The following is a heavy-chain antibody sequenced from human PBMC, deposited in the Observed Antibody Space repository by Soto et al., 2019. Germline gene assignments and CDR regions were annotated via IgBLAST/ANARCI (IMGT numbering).Heavy chain of an antibody. V-gene: IGHV1-69*13. J-gene: IGHJ6*01. CDR2: IIPIFGTA. CDR1: GGTFSSYA. Sequence: SVKVACKASGGTFSSYAISWVRQAPGQGLEWMGGIIPIFGTANYAQKFQGRVTITADESTSTAYMELSSLRSEDTAVYYCARSIKAACSKPLTPYSSGLDVWAQATTLT. D-gene: IGHD2-21*01. CDR3: ARSIKAACSKPLTPYSSGLDV.